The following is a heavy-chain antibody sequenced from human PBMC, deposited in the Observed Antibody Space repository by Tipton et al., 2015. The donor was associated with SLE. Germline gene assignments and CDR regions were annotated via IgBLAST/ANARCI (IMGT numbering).Heavy chain of an antibody. CDR3: ASSEYAGFDY. CDR2: ISSSGTTI. CDR1: GFTFSNAW. D-gene: IGHD2-8*01. J-gene: IGHJ4*02. V-gene: IGHV3-48*04. Sequence: SLRLSCAASGFTFSNAWMNWVRQAPGKGLEWVSYISSSGTTIYYADSVKGRFTISRDNAKNSLYLQMNSLRAEDTAVYYCASSEYAGFDYWGQGTLVTVSS.